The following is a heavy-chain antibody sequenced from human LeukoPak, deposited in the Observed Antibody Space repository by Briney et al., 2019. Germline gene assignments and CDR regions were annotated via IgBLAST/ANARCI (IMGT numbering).Heavy chain of an antibody. CDR2: ISSDGSKT. V-gene: IGHV3-30*01. CDR3: ARDSTYWYDSGSSGPHYFDY. D-gene: IGHD3-10*01. CDR1: GFIFSNYA. Sequence: GGSPRLSCAASGFIFSNYAMHWVRQAPGKGLEWVALISSDGSKTYHADSVKGRFSISRDNSKNTLYLQLNSLRAENTSVYYCARDSTYWYDSGSSGPHYFDYWGQGTLVTVSS. J-gene: IGHJ4*02.